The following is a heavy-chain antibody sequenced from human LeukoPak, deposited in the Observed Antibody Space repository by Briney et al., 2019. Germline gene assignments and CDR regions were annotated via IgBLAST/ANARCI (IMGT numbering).Heavy chain of an antibody. V-gene: IGHV1-18*01. CDR3: ARVVAHDSTGGDY. CDR2: ISGYNGNT. Sequence: ASVKVSCKASGYTFTSYGISWVRQAPGKGLEWMGWISGYNGNTNYAQKLQGRVTMTTDTSTSTVYMELRSLRSEDTAVYYCARVVAHDSTGGDYWGQGTLVTVSS. D-gene: IGHD6-25*01. J-gene: IGHJ4*02. CDR1: GYTFTSYG.